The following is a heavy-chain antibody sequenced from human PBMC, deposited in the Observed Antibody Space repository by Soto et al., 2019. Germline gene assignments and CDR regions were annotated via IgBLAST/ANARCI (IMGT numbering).Heavy chain of an antibody. CDR2: INPSGGST. CDR3: ARVPGNIVATDAFDI. Sequence: ASVKVSCKASGYTFTSYYMHWVRQAPGQGLEWMGIINPSGGSTSYAQKFQGRVTMTRDTSTGTVYMELSSLRSEDTAVYYCARVPGNIVATDAFDIWGQGTMVTVSS. J-gene: IGHJ3*02. CDR1: GYTFTSYY. D-gene: IGHD5-12*01. V-gene: IGHV1-46*03.